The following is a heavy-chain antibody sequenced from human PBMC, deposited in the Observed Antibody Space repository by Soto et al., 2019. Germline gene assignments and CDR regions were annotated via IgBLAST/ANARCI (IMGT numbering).Heavy chain of an antibody. CDR1: GYTFTSYD. V-gene: IGHV1-3*01. J-gene: IGHJ5*02. Sequence: KIYCQASGYTFTSYDMHWVRQAPGQRLEWMGWINAGNGNTKYSQKFQGRVTITRDTSASTAYMGLSSLRSEDTAVYYCARDYYDYRLWLVNLFDPWGQGTPVTVSS. CDR3: ARDYYDYRLWLVNLFDP. D-gene: IGHD3-16*01. CDR2: INAGNGNT.